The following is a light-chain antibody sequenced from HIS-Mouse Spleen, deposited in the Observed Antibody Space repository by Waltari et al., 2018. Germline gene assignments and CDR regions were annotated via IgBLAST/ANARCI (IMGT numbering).Light chain of an antibody. CDR2: EGS. Sequence: QSALTQPASVSGSPGQSLTISCTGTSSVVGSYNFVIWYQQHPGKAPKLMIYEGSKRPSGVSNRFSGSKSGNTASLTISGLQAEDEADYYCCSYAGSSTFWVFGGGTKLTVL. J-gene: IGLJ3*02. V-gene: IGLV2-23*01. CDR3: CSYAGSSTFWV. CDR1: SSVVGSYNF.